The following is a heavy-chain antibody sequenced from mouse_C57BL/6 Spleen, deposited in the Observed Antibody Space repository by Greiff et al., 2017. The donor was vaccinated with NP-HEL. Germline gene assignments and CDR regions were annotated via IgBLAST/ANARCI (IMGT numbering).Heavy chain of an antibody. CDR1: GFTFSSYG. Sequence: EVMLVESGGDLVKPGGSLKLSCAASGFTFSSYGMSWVRQTPDKRLEWVATISGGGSYTYYPDSVKGRFTISRDNAKNTLYLQMSSLKSEDTAMYYCAREEDGYYDYWGQGTTLTVSS. CDR3: AREEDGYYDY. D-gene: IGHD2-3*01. J-gene: IGHJ2*01. CDR2: ISGGGSYT. V-gene: IGHV5-6*01.